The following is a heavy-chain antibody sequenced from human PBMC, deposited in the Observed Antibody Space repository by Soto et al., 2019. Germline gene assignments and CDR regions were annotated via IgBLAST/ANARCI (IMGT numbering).Heavy chain of an antibody. CDR2: INPDNGNT. J-gene: IGHJ5*02. D-gene: IGHD2-15*01. V-gene: IGHV1-3*01. CDR3: ARGIATGQLDP. Sequence: VASVKVSCKASGYTFTRYTMNWVRQAPGQRLEWTGWINPDNGNTKSSQKFQDRVIITRDTSASTAYMDLSSLRSEDTAVYYCARGIATGQLDPWGQGTLVTVSS. CDR1: GYTFTRYT.